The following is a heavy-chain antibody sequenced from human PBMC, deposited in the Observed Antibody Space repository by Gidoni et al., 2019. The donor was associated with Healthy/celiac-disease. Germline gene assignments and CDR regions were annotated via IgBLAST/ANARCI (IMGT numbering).Heavy chain of an antibody. Sequence: QVQLQESGPGLVQPSETLSLTCTVSGGSVSSGSYYWSWIRQPPGKGLEWIGYIYYSGSTNYNPSLKSRVTISVDTSKNQFSLKLSSVTAADTAVYYCARLLGIAARPFWFDPWGQGTLVTVSS. V-gene: IGHV4-61*01. CDR1: GGSVSSGSYY. CDR2: IYYSGST. CDR3: ARLLGIAARPFWFDP. D-gene: IGHD6-6*01. J-gene: IGHJ5*02.